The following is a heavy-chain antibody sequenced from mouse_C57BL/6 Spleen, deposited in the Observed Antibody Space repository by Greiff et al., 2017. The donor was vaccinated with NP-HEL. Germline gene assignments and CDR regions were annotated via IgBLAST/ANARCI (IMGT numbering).Heavy chain of an antibody. J-gene: IGHJ4*01. V-gene: IGHV6-3*01. CDR1: GFTFSNYW. Sequence: EVKLVESGGGLVQPGGSMKLSCVASGFTFSNYWMNWVRQSPEKGLEWVAQIRLKSDNYATHYAESVKGRFTISRDDSKSSVYLQMNNLRAEDTGIYYCTGGRPYYYAMDYWGQGTSVTVSS. CDR2: IRLKSDNYAT. CDR3: TGGRPYYYAMDY.